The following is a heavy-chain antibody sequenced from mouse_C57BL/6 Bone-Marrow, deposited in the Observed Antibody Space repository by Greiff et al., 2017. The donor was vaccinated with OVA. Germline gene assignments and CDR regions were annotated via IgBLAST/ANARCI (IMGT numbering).Heavy chain of an antibody. CDR2: INPSNGGT. J-gene: IGHJ4*01. D-gene: IGHD1-1*01. Sequence: VQLQQSGTDLVKPGASVKLSCKASGYTFSSYWMHWVKQRPGQGLEWIGNINPSNGGTNYNEKFKSKATLTVDKSSSTAYLQLSSLTSEDAAVYYCARPGSSYLYYAMDCWGQGTSVTFSS. V-gene: IGHV1-53*01. CDR1: GYTFSSYW. CDR3: ARPGSSYLYYAMDC.